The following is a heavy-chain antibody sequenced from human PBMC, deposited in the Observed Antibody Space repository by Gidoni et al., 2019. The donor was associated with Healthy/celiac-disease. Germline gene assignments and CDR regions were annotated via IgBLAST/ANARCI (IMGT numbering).Heavy chain of an antibody. CDR2: INHSGST. D-gene: IGHD3-16*02. Sequence: QVQLQQWGAGLLKPSETLSLTCAVYGGSFSGYYWSWLRQPPGERLEAIGEINHSGSTNYNPSLKSRFTISVDTSKNQFALKLSSVNAADTAVYYCARIHYDYIWGSYRTRAYFDYWGQGTLVTVSS. J-gene: IGHJ4*02. V-gene: IGHV4-34*01. CDR3: ARIHYDYIWGSYRTRAYFDY. CDR1: GGSFSGYY.